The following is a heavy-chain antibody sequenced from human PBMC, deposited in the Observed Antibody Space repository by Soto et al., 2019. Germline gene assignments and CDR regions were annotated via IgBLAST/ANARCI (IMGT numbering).Heavy chain of an antibody. D-gene: IGHD2-15*01. CDR2: ISWNSGRI. CDR3: AKANGGRCCSFYFDY. Sequence: EVQLVESGGGLAQPGRSLRLSCAASGFTFDDYAMHWVRQAPGKGLEWVSGISWNSGRIGYADSVKGRFTISRDNAKNSLYLQMNSLRREDTAIYYCAKANGGRCCSFYFDYWGQGALVTVSS. V-gene: IGHV3-9*01. CDR1: GFTFDDYA. J-gene: IGHJ4*02.